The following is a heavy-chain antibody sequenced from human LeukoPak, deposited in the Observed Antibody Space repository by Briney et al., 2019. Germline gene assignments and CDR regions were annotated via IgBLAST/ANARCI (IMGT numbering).Heavy chain of an antibody. V-gene: IGHV3-74*01. CDR3: ARDKAFDI. J-gene: IGHJ3*02. CDR2: INNDGSLT. Sequence: PGGSLRPSCAASGLTFRSYWMYWVRQAPEKGLVWVSSINNDGSLTNHADSVRGRFTISRDNAKNTLYLQMNSLRAEDTAVYYCARDKAFDIWGRGTMVTVPS. CDR1: GLTFRSYW.